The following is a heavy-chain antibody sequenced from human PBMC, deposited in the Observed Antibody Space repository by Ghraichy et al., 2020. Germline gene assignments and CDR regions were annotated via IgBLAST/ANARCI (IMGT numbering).Heavy chain of an antibody. J-gene: IGHJ6*02. CDR1: GFIFSNYA. CDR3: AREHIETTMDV. Sequence: GGSLRLSCAASGFIFSNYAIHWVRQAPGQGLEWVAVISYDGHNKYYADSVKGRFTISRDNSKSTLFLQMNSLRPDDTAVFYCAREHIETTMDVWGQGTTVTVSS. V-gene: IGHV3-30*04. D-gene: IGHD1-1*01. CDR2: ISYDGHNK.